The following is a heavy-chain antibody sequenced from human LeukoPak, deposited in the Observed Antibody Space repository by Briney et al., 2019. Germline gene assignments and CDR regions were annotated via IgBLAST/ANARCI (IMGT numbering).Heavy chain of an antibody. V-gene: IGHV3-7*04. CDR3: VRGRTFGAA. Sequence: PGGSLRLSCAASGFTFSSYWMHWVRQAPGEGLEWVANIKEDGSEKHYVRSVKGRFTISRDNAKNSLYLQMDSLRVEDTAIYYCVRGRTFGAAWGQGTLVTVSS. CDR1: GFTFSSYW. D-gene: IGHD3-3*01. J-gene: IGHJ5*02. CDR2: IKEDGSEK.